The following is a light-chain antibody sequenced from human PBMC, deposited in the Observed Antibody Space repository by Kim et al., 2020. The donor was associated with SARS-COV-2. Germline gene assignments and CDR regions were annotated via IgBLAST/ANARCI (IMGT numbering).Light chain of an antibody. V-gene: IGKV3-20*01. J-gene: IGKJ1*01. CDR1: QSVSSSY. Sequence: PGERATLSCRASQSVSSSYLAWYQQKPGQAPRLLIYDASSRATGIPDRFSGSGSGTDFTLTISRLEPEDFAVYYCQQYGSSPRTFGQGTKVDIK. CDR3: QQYGSSPRT. CDR2: DAS.